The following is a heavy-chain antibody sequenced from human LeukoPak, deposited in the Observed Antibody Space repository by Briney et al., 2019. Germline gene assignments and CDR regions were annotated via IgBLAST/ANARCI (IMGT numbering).Heavy chain of an antibody. CDR1: GFTFSSYA. V-gene: IGHV3-23*01. J-gene: IGHJ4*02. D-gene: IGHD3-22*01. CDR3: AKGGVVYDSSGYYDY. CDR2: ISGSGGST. Sequence: GGSLRLSCAASGFTFSSYAMSWVRQAPGKRLEWVSAISGSGGSTYYADSVKGRFTISRDNSKNTLYLQMNSLRAEDTAVYYCAKGGVVYDSSGYYDYWGQGTLVTVSS.